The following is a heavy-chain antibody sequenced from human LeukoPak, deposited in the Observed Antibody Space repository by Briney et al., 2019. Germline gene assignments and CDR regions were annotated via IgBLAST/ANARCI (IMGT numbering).Heavy chain of an antibody. V-gene: IGHV3-33*01. CDR1: GLIFRNYG. D-gene: IGHD3-16*01. CDR2: IWNDGSKK. Sequence: QPGRSLRLSCAASGLIFRNYGMHWVRQAPGKGLEWVAVIWNDGSKKFYADSVKGRFTISRDNSKNTLYLQMNSLRAEDTAVYYCARDSLGGDYWGQGTLVTVSS. CDR3: ARDSLGGDY. J-gene: IGHJ4*02.